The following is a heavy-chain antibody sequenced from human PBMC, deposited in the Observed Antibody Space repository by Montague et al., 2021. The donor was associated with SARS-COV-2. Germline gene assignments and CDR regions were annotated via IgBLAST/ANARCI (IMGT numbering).Heavy chain of an antibody. V-gene: IGHV3-21*01. CDR3: ARDPYYDILTGYYNY. D-gene: IGHD3-9*01. J-gene: IGHJ4*02. Sequence: SLRLSCAASGFTFSSYSMNWVRQAPGKGLEWASSISSSSSYIYYADSVKGRFTISRDNAKNSLYLQMNSLRAEDTAVYYCARDPYYDILTGYYNYWGQGTLVTVSS. CDR2: ISSSSSYI. CDR1: GFTFSSYS.